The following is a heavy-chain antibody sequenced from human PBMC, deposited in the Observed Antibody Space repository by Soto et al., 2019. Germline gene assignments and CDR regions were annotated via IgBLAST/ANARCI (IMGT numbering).Heavy chain of an antibody. CDR1: GGSIGSYY. Sequence: SEALSLTCTVSGGSIGSYYWSWIRQPPGKGLEWIGYIFDTGSTNYNPSLESRVTISVDTSKNQFPLKLTSVTAADTAVHYCARGPKRFYFDSWGQGTLVTVSS. D-gene: IGHD3-3*01. J-gene: IGHJ4*02. V-gene: IGHV4-59*12. CDR3: ARGPKRFYFDS. CDR2: IFDTGST.